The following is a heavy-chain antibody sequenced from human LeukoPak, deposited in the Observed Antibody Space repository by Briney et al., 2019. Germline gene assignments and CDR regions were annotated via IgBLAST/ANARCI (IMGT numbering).Heavy chain of an antibody. D-gene: IGHD3-3*01. V-gene: IGHV1-18*01. CDR3: AAEYYDFWRGYYLFDP. Sequence: GASVKVSCKASGYTFTSYGISWVRQAPGQGLEWMGWISAYNGNTNYAQKLQGRVTITTDTSTSTAYMELRSLRSDDTAVYYCAAEYYDFWRGYYLFDPWGQGTLVTVSS. CDR1: GYTFTSYG. CDR2: ISAYNGNT. J-gene: IGHJ5*02.